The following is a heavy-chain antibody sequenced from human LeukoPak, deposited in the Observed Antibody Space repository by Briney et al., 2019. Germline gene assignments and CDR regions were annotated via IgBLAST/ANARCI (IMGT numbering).Heavy chain of an antibody. Sequence: GESLKISCKGSGYSFTNYWIAWVRQMPGKGLEWMGIIYPGDSDTRYRPSFQGQVTISADKSISTAYLQWTSLKASDTAMYYCARHGSGDYGDYHPGVDYWGQGTLVAVSS. CDR3: ARHGSGDYGDYHPGVDY. CDR1: GYSFTNYW. J-gene: IGHJ4*02. V-gene: IGHV5-51*01. D-gene: IGHD4-17*01. CDR2: IYPGDSDT.